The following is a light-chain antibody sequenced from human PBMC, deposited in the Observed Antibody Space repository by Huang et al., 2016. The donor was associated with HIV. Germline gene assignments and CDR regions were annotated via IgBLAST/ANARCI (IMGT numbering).Light chain of an antibody. J-gene: IGKJ3*01. Sequence: EIVMTQSPATLSVSPVGRATLSCRASQSVGSNVAWYQQKPGQAPRLLIYDASTRATGIPARFRGSGSGTEFTLTISDLQSEDFAVYFCHQYNDWPITFGPGTKVDIK. V-gene: IGKV3-15*01. CDR1: QSVGSN. CDR2: DAS. CDR3: HQYNDWPIT.